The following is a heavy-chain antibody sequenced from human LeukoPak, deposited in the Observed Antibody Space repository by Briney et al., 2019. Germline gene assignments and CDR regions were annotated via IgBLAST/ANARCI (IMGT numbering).Heavy chain of an antibody. D-gene: IGHD3-10*01. CDR2: IKQDGSEK. V-gene: IGHV3-7*01. CDR1: GFTFNTYW. J-gene: IGHJ4*02. CDR3: ARDFGPPMLWFGELFGY. Sequence: GGSLRLSCAASGFTFNTYWMSWVRQAPGKGLEWVANIKQDGSEKYYVDSVKGRFTISRDNAKNSLYLQMNSLRAEDTAVYYCARDFGPPMLWFGELFGYWGQGTLVTVSS.